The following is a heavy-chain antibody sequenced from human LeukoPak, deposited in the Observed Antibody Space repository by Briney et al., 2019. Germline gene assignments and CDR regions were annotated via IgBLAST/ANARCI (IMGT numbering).Heavy chain of an antibody. Sequence: SETLSLTCTVSGGSISSYYWSWIRQPLGKGLEWIGYIYYSGSTYYNPSLKSRVTISVDTSKNQFSLKLSSVTAADTAVYYCARGGSSRFPFLDYWGQGTLVTVSS. D-gene: IGHD6-13*01. CDR2: IYYSGST. J-gene: IGHJ4*02. CDR1: GGSISSYY. CDR3: ARGGSSRFPFLDY. V-gene: IGHV4-59*08.